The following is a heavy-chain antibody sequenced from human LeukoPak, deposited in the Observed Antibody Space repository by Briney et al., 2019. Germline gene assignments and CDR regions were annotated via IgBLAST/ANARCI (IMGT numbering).Heavy chain of an antibody. D-gene: IGHD3-10*01. CDR1: GYTFTGYY. V-gene: IGHV1-2*06. Sequence: GASVKVSCKASGYTFTGYYMHWVRQAPGQGLEWKGRINPNSGGTNYAQKFQGRVTMTRDTSISTAYMELSRLRSDDTAVYYCARVLWFGELAFDYWGQGTLVTVSS. CDR3: ARVLWFGELAFDY. J-gene: IGHJ4*02. CDR2: INPNSGGT.